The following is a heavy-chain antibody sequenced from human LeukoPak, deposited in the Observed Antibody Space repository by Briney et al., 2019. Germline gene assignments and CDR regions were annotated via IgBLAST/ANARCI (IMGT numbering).Heavy chain of an antibody. V-gene: IGHV3-48*04. CDR1: GFTFSSYS. J-gene: IGHJ4*02. CDR2: ISSSSSTI. D-gene: IGHD3-22*01. Sequence: GGSLRLSCAASGFTFSSYSMNWVRQAPGKGLEWVSYISSSSSTIYYADSVKGRFTISRDNAKNSLYLQMNSLRAEDTAVYYCATRNDYYDSSGYYYWGQGTLVTVSS. CDR3: ATRNDYYDSSGYYY.